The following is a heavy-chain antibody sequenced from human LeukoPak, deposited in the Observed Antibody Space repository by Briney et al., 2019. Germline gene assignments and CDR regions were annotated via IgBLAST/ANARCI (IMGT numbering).Heavy chain of an antibody. CDR3: ARASPDTKYRPCDY. J-gene: IGHJ4*02. V-gene: IGHV3-7*01. CDR1: GFTFSSYW. CDR2: IKQDGSEK. D-gene: IGHD2-2*02. Sequence: PGGSLRLSCAASGFTFSSYWMSWVRQAPGKGLEWVANIKQDGSEKYYVDSVKGRFTISRDNAKNSLYLQMNSLRDEDTAVYYCARASPDTKYRPCDYWGQGTLVTVSS.